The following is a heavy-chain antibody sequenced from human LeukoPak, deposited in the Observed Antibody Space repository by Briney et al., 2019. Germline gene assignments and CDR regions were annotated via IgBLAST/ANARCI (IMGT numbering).Heavy chain of an antibody. V-gene: IGHV4-30-2*01. Sequence: KPSETLSLTCTVSGGSISSGGYYWRWIPQPPGKGLEWIEYIYHSGSTYYNPSLKSRVTISVDTSKNQFSLKLTSVTAADTAVYYCARYAAAGTDYYYYMDVWGKGTTVTVSS. CDR3: ARYAAAGTDYYYYMDV. D-gene: IGHD6-13*01. CDR2: IYHSGST. J-gene: IGHJ6*03. CDR1: GGSISSGGYY.